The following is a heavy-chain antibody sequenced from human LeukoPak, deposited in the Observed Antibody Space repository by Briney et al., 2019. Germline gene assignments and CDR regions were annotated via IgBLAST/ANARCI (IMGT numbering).Heavy chain of an antibody. CDR2: ISSSSSYI. CDR3: ARDLGAPYDILTGYDAFDI. J-gene: IGHJ3*02. V-gene: IGHV3-21*01. Sequence: GGSLRLSCAASGFTFSSYSMNWVRQAPGKGLEWVSSISSSSSYIYYADSVKGRFTISRDNAKNSLYLQMNSLRAEDTAVYYCARDLGAPYDILTGYDAFDIWSQGTMVTVSS. D-gene: IGHD3-9*01. CDR1: GFTFSSYS.